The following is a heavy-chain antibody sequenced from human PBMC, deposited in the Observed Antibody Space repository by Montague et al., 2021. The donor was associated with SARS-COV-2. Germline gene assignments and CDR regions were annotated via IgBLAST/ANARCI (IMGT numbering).Heavy chain of an antibody. Sequence: SLRLSCAASGFTFSSYWMHWVRQAPGKGLVWVSHMNSDGSNRGYADAVRGRFTISRDNAKNTLYLEMSSLRAEDTAVYYCTKGGYYRFDAFDIWGQGTMVTVSS. J-gene: IGHJ3*02. CDR2: MNSDGSNR. CDR1: GFTFSSYW. CDR3: TKGGYYRFDAFDI. V-gene: IGHV3-74*01. D-gene: IGHD3-3*01.